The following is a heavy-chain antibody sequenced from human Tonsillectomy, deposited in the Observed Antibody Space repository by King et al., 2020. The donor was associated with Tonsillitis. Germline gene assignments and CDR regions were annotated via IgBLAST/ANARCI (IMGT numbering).Heavy chain of an antibody. J-gene: IGHJ5*02. Sequence: TLKESGPTLVKPTQTLTLTCTFSGFSLSTSGVGVGWIRQPPGKALEWLARIFWNDDMRLSPSLKRRLTITKYTSKNQVVLTMTNFDPVDTATYYCTHRSNILLVPGRWFDPWGQGTLVTVSS. V-gene: IGHV2-5*01. D-gene: IGHD2/OR15-2a*01. CDR2: IFWNDDM. CDR3: THRSNILLVPGRWFDP. CDR1: GFSLSTSGVG.